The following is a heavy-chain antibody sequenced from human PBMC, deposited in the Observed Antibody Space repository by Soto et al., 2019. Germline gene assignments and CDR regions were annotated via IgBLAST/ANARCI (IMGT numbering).Heavy chain of an antibody. CDR1: GFTFSTFA. Sequence: GGSLRLSCAASGFTFSTFAMTWVRQAPGKGLEWVSSVLGSGAGTYYADSVKGRFTISRDNSKNTVYLQMNSLSAEDTGLYYCASVRVGYWGQGTLVTVSS. CDR3: ASVRVGY. D-gene: IGHD1-26*01. CDR2: VLGSGAGT. J-gene: IGHJ4*02. V-gene: IGHV3-23*01.